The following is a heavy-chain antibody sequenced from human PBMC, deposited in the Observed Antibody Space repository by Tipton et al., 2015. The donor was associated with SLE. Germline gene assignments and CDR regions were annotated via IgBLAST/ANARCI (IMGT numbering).Heavy chain of an antibody. D-gene: IGHD2-2*01. CDR3: ASEKGYCSGTTCSDY. CDR1: GGSISSYY. V-gene: IGHV4-59*12. Sequence: TLSLTCSVSGGSISSYYWTWIRQPPGKGLEWIGYIYHSANTNYNPSLKSRVTISADTSKNQFFLRLSSVTAAGTAIYYCASEKGYCSGTTCSDYWGQGTLVTVSS. J-gene: IGHJ4*02. CDR2: IYHSANT.